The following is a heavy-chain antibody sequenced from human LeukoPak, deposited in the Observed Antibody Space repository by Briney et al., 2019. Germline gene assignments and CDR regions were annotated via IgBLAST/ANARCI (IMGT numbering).Heavy chain of an antibody. D-gene: IGHD3-22*01. V-gene: IGHV4-39*01. CDR3: ARRDFSDSSAYYGF. CDR2: IYYSGST. CDR1: GDSISSSDYY. Sequence: SETLSLTCTVSGDSISSSDYYWGWIRQPPGKGLDWIGNIYYSGSTYYNPSLKSRLTISVDSSKNQFSLKLSSVTAADTAVYYCARRDFSDSSAYYGFWGQGILVTVSS. J-gene: IGHJ4*02.